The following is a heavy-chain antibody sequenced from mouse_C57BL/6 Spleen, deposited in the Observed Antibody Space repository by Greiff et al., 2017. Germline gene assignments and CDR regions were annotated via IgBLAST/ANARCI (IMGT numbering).Heavy chain of an antibody. D-gene: IGHD3-2*02. CDR2: IDPNGGGT. J-gene: IGHJ3*01. CDR3: AIPDSSSPFAY. CDR1: GYTFTSYW. Sequence: QVHVKQSGAELVKPGASVTVSCKASGYTFTSYWMHWVKQRPGQGLEWIGRIDPNGGGTKYNEKFKSKTTLTVDKPTSTAYMQLSSLTSEDTAVYYCAIPDSSSPFAYWGQGTLVTVSA. V-gene: IGHV1-72*01.